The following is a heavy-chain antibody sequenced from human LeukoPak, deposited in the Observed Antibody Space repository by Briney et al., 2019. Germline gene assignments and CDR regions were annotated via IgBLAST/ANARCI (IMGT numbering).Heavy chain of an antibody. D-gene: IGHD3-3*01. J-gene: IGHJ4*02. Sequence: PGGSLRLSCAASGFTFSSYAMHWVRQAPGKGPEWVAVISYDGSNKYYADSVKGRFTISRDNSKNTLYLQMNSLRAEDTAVYYCASTYDFWSGTFDYWGQGTLVTVSS. V-gene: IGHV3-30-3*01. CDR2: ISYDGSNK. CDR1: GFTFSSYA. CDR3: ASTYDFWSGTFDY.